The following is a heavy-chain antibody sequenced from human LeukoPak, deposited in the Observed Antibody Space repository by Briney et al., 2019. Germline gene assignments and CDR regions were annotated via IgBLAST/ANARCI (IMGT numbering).Heavy chain of an antibody. CDR2: IYYSGST. V-gene: IGHV4-39*01. J-gene: IGHJ4*02. CDR3: ARVPTVTFFDY. Sequence: SETLSLTCTVSGGSISSSSYYWGWIRQPPGKGLEWIGSIYYSGSTYYNPSLKSRVTVSVDTSKNQFSLKLSSVTAADTAVYYCARVPTVTFFDYWGQGTLVTVSS. D-gene: IGHD4-17*01. CDR1: GGSISSSSYY.